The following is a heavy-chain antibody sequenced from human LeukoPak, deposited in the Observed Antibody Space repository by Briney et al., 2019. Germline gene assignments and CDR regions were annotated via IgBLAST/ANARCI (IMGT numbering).Heavy chain of an antibody. CDR2: INAGNGNT. V-gene: IGHV1-3*01. J-gene: IGHJ1*01. CDR3: ASEQQLGYFQH. CDR1: GYTFTGYY. D-gene: IGHD6-13*01. Sequence: ASVKVSCTASGYTFTGYYMHWVRQAPGQRLEWMGWINAGNGNTKYSQKFQGRVTITRDTSASTAYMELSSLRSEDTAVYYCASEQQLGYFQHWGQGTLVTVSS.